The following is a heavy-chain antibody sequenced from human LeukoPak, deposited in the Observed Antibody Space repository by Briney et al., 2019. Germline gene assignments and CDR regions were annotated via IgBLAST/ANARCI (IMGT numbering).Heavy chain of an antibody. Sequence: GGSLRLSCAASGFTFSSYGMHWVRQAPGKGLEWVAVISYDGSNKYYADSVKGRFTISRDNSKNTLYLQMNSLRAEDTAVYYRAKDQRDTPDYWGQGTLVTVSS. V-gene: IGHV3-30*18. CDR2: ISYDGSNK. J-gene: IGHJ4*02. CDR3: AKDQRDTPDY. D-gene: IGHD5-18*01. CDR1: GFTFSSYG.